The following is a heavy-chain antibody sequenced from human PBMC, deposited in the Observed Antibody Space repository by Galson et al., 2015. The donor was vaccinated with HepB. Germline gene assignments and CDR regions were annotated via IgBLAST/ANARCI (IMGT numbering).Heavy chain of an antibody. V-gene: IGHV1-46*01. Sequence: SVKVSCKASGYTFTSYYMHWVRQAPGQGLEWMGIINPSGGSTSYAQKFQGRVTMTRDTSTSTVYMELSSLRSEDTAVYYCARDSHYYDCSGYYYGGYWGQGTLVTVSS. CDR1: GYTFTSYY. CDR2: INPSGGST. D-gene: IGHD3-22*01. J-gene: IGHJ4*02. CDR3: ARDSHYYDCSGYYYGGY.